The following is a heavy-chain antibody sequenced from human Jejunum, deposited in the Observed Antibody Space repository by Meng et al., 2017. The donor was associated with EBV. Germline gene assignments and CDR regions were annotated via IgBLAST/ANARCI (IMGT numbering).Heavy chain of an antibody. CDR3: ARGRGYDYGDS. CDR1: GDSVTGYNY. Sequence: QVQLPGAGPGLVKPSETRSLTCSVPGDSVTGYNYWTWIRQPPGKGLEWIGNLYYAGKAIYKPSLQSRVTISVDTSKNQISLKVTSVTAADTAIYYCARGRGYDYGDSWGQGTLVTVSS. V-gene: IGHV4-61*01. J-gene: IGHJ5*02. CDR2: LYYAGKA. D-gene: IGHD5-12*01.